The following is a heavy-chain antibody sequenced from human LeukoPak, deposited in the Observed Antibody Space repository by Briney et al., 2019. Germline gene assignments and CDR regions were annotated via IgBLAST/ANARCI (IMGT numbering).Heavy chain of an antibody. CDR2: IYPGDSDT. CDR3: ARGVVGGDYYYYGMDV. D-gene: IGHD1-26*01. Sequence: GESLKISCKGSGYSFTSYWIGWVRQMPGKGLEWMGIIYPGDSDTRYSPSFQGQVTISADKSISTAYLQWSSLKASDTAMCYCARGVVGGDYYYYGMDVWGQGTTVTVSS. CDR1: GYSFTSYW. J-gene: IGHJ6*02. V-gene: IGHV5-51*01.